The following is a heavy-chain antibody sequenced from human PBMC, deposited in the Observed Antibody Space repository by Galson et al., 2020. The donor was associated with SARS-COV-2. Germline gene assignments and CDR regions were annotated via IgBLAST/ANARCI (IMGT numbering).Heavy chain of an antibody. CDR3: ATPVEVEMATMGVGFDY. V-gene: IGHV3-23*01. J-gene: IGHJ4*02. CDR2: ISGSGGST. Sequence: GESLKISCAASGFTFSSYAMSWVRQAPGKGLEWVSAISGSGGSTYYADSVKGRFTISRDNSKNTLYLQMNSLRAEDTAVYYCATPVEVEMATMGVGFDYWGQGTLVTVSS. D-gene: IGHD2-15*01. CDR1: GFTFSSYA.